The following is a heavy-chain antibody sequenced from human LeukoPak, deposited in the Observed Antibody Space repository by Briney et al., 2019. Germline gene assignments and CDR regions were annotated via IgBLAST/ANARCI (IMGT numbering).Heavy chain of an antibody. CDR3: ARLLTLTGYIDY. J-gene: IGHJ4*02. CDR1: GYSFTTYW. V-gene: IGHV5-51*01. D-gene: IGHD3-9*01. Sequence: GKSLKISCKGSGYSFTTYWIGWVRQMPGKGLEWMGIIYPGDSDTRYSPSFQGQVTISADKSISTAYLQWSSLKASATAMYYCARLLTLTGYIDYWGQGTLVTVSS. CDR2: IYPGDSDT.